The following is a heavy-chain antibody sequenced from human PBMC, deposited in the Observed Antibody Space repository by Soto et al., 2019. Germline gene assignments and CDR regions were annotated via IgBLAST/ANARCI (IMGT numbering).Heavy chain of an antibody. CDR2: IYYSGST. CDR3: ARDELITMITRS. D-gene: IGHD3-22*01. J-gene: IGHJ4*02. V-gene: IGHV4-30-4*01. CDR1: GGSISSGDYY. Sequence: QVQLQESGPGLVKPSQTLSLTCTVSGGSISSGDYYWSWIRQPPGKGLEWIGYIYYSGSTYDNPFVKSGVTKSVETSKNQFSRKLSSVTAADTAGYYGARDELITMITRSGGKGNLVTVGS.